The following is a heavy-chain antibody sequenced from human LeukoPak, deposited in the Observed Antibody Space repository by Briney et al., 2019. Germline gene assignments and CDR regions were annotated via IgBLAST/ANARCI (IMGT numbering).Heavy chain of an antibody. J-gene: IGHJ4*02. Sequence: ASVRVSSKASGYTFTSYDINWVRPATGQGLEWMGWMNPNSGNTGYAQKFQGSVTMTRNTSISTAYMELSSLRSEDPAVYYCARSRRIAVGGIGYWGQGTLVTVSS. CDR1: GYTFTSYD. D-gene: IGHD6-19*01. CDR2: MNPNSGNT. V-gene: IGHV1-8*01. CDR3: ARSRRIAVGGIGY.